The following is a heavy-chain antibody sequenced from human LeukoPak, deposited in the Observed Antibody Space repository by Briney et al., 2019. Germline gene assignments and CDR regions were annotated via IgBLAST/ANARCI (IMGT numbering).Heavy chain of an antibody. CDR1: GGTFSSYA. Sequence: ASVNVSCKASGGTFSSYAISWVRQAPGQGLEWMGRIIPILGIANYAQKFQGRVTITADKSTSTAYMELSSLRSEDTAVYYCARDEAEDGIAVAGSRPFDYWGQGTLVTVSS. V-gene: IGHV1-69*04. D-gene: IGHD6-19*01. CDR3: ARDEAEDGIAVAGSRPFDY. CDR2: IIPILGIA. J-gene: IGHJ4*02.